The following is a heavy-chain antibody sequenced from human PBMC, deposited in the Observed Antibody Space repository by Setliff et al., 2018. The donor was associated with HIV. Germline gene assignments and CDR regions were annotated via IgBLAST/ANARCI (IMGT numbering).Heavy chain of an antibody. CDR3: ARIDGEAADTNY. D-gene: IGHD6-13*01. CDR2: IYHSGST. CDR1: GYSISSGYY. Sequence: PSETLSLTCAVSGYSISSGYYWGWIRQPPGKGLEWIGSIYHSGSTYDSPSLKSRVTISVDTSKNQFSLKLTSLTAADTAVYYCARIDGEAADTNYWGQGTLVTV. V-gene: IGHV4-38-2*01. J-gene: IGHJ4*02.